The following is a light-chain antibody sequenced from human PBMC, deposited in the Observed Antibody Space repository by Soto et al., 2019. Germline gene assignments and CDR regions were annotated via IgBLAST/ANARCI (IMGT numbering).Light chain of an antibody. CDR3: LQHYTYALT. V-gene: IGKV1-17*01. J-gene: IGKJ4*01. CDR2: AVS. CDR1: QAIRDD. Sequence: DIQMTQSPSSLSASVGDRVTITCRASQAIRDDLGWYQQKPGKAPERLIYAVSRLESGVPLRFSGSGSGTEFTLTISSLQPEDSATYYCLQHYTYALTFGGGTKVEIK.